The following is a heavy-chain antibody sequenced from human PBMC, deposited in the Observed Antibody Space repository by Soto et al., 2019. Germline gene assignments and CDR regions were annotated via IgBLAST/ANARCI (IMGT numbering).Heavy chain of an antibody. V-gene: IGHV4-39*01. J-gene: IGHJ3*02. D-gene: IGHD2-15*01. CDR2: IYYSGST. CDR1: GGSISSSSYY. Sequence: PSETLSLTCTVSGGSISSSSYYWGWIRQPPGKGLEWIGSIYYSGSTYYNPSLKSRVTISVDTSKNQFSLKLSSVTAADTAVYYCARQDIVVVVAASNRGSDAFDIWGQGTMVTVSS. CDR3: ARQDIVVVVAASNRGSDAFDI.